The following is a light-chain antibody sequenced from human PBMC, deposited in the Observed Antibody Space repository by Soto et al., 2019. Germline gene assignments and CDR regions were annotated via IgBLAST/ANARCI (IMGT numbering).Light chain of an antibody. CDR2: CNN. V-gene: IGLV1-47*02. CDR3: AAWYDSRSVVV. J-gene: IGLJ2*01. Sequence: QSVLTQPPSASGTPGQRVTISCSGNTSNLEDNHVYWYRRLPGTDPRILLYCNNQRPSGVPDRFSGATSCSSASLAISGLRSADEADYFCAAWYDSRSVVVFGGGTKVTVL. CDR1: TSNLEDNH.